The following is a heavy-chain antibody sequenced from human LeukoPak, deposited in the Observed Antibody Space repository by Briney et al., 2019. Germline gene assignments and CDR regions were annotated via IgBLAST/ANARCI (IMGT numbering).Heavy chain of an antibody. CDR2: ISGTGGNT. J-gene: IGHJ4*02. CDR1: GFTFSSYA. D-gene: IGHD4-17*01. CDR3: ARDLYGDYPKDY. Sequence: GGSLRLSCAASGFTFSSYAMSWVRQAPGKGLEWVSTISGTGGNTYYADSVKGRFTISRDNSKSTLYLQVNSLSAEDTATYFCARDLYGDYPKDYWGQGALVTVSS. V-gene: IGHV3-23*01.